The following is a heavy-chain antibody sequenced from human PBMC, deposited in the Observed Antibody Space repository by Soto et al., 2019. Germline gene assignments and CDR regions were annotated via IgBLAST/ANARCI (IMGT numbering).Heavy chain of an antibody. CDR1: GGTFSSYA. CDR3: AREGVPGYGGNYYFDY. CDR2: IIPIFGTA. Sequence: QVQLVQSGAEVKKPGSSVKVSCKASGGTFSSYAISWVRQAPGQGLEWMGGIIPIFGTANYAQKFQGRVTITADESRSTAYMELSSLRSEDTAVYYCAREGVPGYGGNYYFDYWGQGTLVTVSS. D-gene: IGHD4-17*01. J-gene: IGHJ4*02. V-gene: IGHV1-69*01.